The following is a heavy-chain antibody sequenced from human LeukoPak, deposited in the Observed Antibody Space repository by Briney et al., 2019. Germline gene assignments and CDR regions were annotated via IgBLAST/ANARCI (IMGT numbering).Heavy chain of an antibody. V-gene: IGHV3-74*01. CDR1: GFAFPDAW. D-gene: IGHD6-6*01. CDR3: ARGPNSNWSGLDF. Sequence: PGGSLRLSCAASGFAFPDAWMNWARQLPGKGLVWVSRISPTGSTTSYADSVKGRFTVSRDNAKNTLYLQVNNLRAEDTAVYYCARGPNSNWSGLDFWGQGTLLTVSS. CDR2: ISPTGSTT. J-gene: IGHJ4*02.